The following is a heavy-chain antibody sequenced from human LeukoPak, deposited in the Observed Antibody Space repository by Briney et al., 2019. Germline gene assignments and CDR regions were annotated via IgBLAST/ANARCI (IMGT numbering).Heavy chain of an antibody. CDR3: ANWAGDVTHANAWYGPLDH. D-gene: IGHD6-13*01. V-gene: IGHV3-23*01. Sequence: GGSLRLSCAVSECTFRACSLTWVPQAPGKGLEWVSSISGTGDDTYYADSVKGRFTISRDNSKDTLFLLMSSLRAEDTAVYYRANWAGDVTHANAWYGPLDHWGLGTPVTVSS. CDR1: ECTFRACS. CDR2: ISGTGDDT. J-gene: IGHJ4*02.